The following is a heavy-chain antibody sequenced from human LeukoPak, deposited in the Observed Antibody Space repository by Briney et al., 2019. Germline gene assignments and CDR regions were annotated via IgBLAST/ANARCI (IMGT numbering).Heavy chain of an antibody. D-gene: IGHD4-17*01. V-gene: IGHV3-21*01. CDR2: ISSSSSYI. CDR3: VLGHYGGLFDN. Sequence: TTGGSLRLSCAASGFTFSSYSMNWVRQAPGKGLEWVSSISSSSSYIYYADSVKGRFTVSRDNSKNTLYQQMNSLRVEDTAVYYCVLGHYGGLFDNWGQGTLVTVSS. CDR1: GFTFSSYS. J-gene: IGHJ4*02.